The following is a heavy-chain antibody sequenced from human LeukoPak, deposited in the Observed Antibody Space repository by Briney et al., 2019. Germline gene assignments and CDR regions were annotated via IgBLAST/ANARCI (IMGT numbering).Heavy chain of an antibody. CDR2: IIPIFGTA. CDR1: GGTFSSYA. Sequence: ASVKVSCKASGGTFSSYAISWVRQAPGQGREWMGGIIPIFGTANYAQKFQGRVTITTDESTSTAYIELSSLRSEDTAVYYCASQTGSQLPRVYYYYYYMDVWGKGTTVTVSS. D-gene: IGHD1-14*01. J-gene: IGHJ6*03. CDR3: ASQTGSQLPRVYYYYYYMDV. V-gene: IGHV1-69*05.